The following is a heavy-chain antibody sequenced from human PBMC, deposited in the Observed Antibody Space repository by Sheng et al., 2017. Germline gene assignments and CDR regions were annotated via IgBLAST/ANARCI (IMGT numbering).Heavy chain of an antibody. CDR2: ISSSSSYT. J-gene: IGHJ6*03. CDR1: GFTFSDYY. V-gene: IGHV3-11*05. Sequence: QVQLVESGGGLVKPGGSLRLSCAASGFTFSDYYMSWIRQAPGKGLEWVSYISSSSSYTNYADSVKGRFTISRDNAKNSLYLQMNSLRAEDTAVYYCARDRASDYYYYMDVWGKGTTVTVSS. CDR3: ARDRASDYYYYMDV.